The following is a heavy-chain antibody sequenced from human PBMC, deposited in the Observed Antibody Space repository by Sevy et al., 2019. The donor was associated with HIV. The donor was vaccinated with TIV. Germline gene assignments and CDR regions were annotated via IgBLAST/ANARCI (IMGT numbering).Heavy chain of an antibody. CDR2: INHSGST. Sequence: SETLSLTCAVYGGSFSGYYWSWIRQPPGKGLEWIGEINHSGSTNYNPSLKSRVTISVDTSKNQFSLKLSSVTAADTAVYYWSRGIPAAVPFGPWGQGTLVTVSS. J-gene: IGHJ5*02. CDR3: SRGIPAAVPFGP. V-gene: IGHV4-34*01. CDR1: GGSFSGYY. D-gene: IGHD6-13*01.